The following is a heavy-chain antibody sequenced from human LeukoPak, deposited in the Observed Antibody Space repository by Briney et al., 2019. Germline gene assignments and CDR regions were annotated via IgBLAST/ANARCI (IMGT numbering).Heavy chain of an antibody. Sequence: GGSLRLSCAASGFTFSSYEMNWIRQAPGKGLEWVSYISSSSNTMYYADSVKGRFTISRDNAKNSLYLQMNSLRDEDTAVYYCARAFDYWGQGTLVAVSS. CDR2: ISSSSNTM. J-gene: IGHJ4*02. CDR1: GFTFSSYE. V-gene: IGHV3-48*03. CDR3: ARAFDY.